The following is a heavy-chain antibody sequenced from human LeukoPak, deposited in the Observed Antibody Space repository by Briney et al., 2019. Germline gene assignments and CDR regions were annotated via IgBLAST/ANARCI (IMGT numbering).Heavy chain of an antibody. J-gene: IGHJ4*02. CDR2: MNPNSGNT. D-gene: IGHD5-18*01. CDR1: GYTFTSYD. V-gene: IGHV1-8*01. CDR3: ARGTTDTAMGGY. Sequence: ASVKVSCKASGYTFTSYDINWVRQATGQGLEWMGWMNPNSGNTGYAQKFQGRVTMTRNTSISTAYMELSSLRSEDTAVYYCARGTTDTAMGGYWGQGTLVTVSS.